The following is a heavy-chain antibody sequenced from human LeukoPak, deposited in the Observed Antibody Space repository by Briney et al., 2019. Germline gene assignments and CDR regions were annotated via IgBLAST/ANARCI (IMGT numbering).Heavy chain of an antibody. V-gene: IGHV4-34*01. D-gene: IGHD3-3*02. CDR2: INHSGST. CDR3: AIRRSHLPVY. Sequence: SETLSLTSAGYRGSFFGNYWSCIRQPPGKGVEWIGEINHSGSTNYNPSLKSRVTISVDTSKNQFSLKLSSVTAADTAVYYCAIRRSHLPVYWGQGTLVTVSS. J-gene: IGHJ4*02. CDR1: RGSFFGNY.